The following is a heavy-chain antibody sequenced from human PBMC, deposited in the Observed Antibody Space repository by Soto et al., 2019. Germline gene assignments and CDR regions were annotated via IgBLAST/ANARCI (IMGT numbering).Heavy chain of an antibody. Sequence: ASVKVSCKASGYTFTSYAMHWVRQAPGQRLEWMGWINAGNGNTKYSQKLQGRVTIIRDTAASTAYMELSSLRSEATAVYYCAFRQVVAGTNDYYYGMDVWGQGTTVTVSS. D-gene: IGHD6-19*01. J-gene: IGHJ6*02. CDR3: AFRQVVAGTNDYYYGMDV. V-gene: IGHV1-3*01. CDR2: INAGNGNT. CDR1: GYTFTSYA.